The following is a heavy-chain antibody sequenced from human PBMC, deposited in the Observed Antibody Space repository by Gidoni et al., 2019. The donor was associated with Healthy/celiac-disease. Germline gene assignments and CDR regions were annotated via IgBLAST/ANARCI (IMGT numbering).Heavy chain of an antibody. V-gene: IGHV3-74*01. Sequence: PGGSLRLSCAASGFTFSSYWMHWVRQAPGKGLVWVSRSNSDGSSTSYAASVKGRFTISSDNAKNTLYLQMNSLRAEDTAVYYCARVLALVPAAEIDYWGQGTLVTVSS. CDR1: GFTFSSYW. J-gene: IGHJ4*02. CDR2: SNSDGSST. CDR3: ARVLALVPAAEIDY. D-gene: IGHD2-2*01.